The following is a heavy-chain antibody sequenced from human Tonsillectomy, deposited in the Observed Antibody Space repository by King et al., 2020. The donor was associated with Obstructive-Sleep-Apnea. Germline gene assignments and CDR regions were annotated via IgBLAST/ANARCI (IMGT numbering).Heavy chain of an antibody. V-gene: IGHV3-66*01. Sequence: VQLVESGGGLGQPGGSLRLSCAASGFTVSSNFMNWVRQAPGKGLGWVSVIYSASSTFYADSVKGRFTISRDNSKNTLYLQMNSLRAEDTAVYYCANGADFSPFDYWGQGTLVTVSS. CDR3: ANGADFSPFDY. D-gene: IGHD3-3*01. CDR1: GFTVSSNF. CDR2: IYSASST. J-gene: IGHJ4*02.